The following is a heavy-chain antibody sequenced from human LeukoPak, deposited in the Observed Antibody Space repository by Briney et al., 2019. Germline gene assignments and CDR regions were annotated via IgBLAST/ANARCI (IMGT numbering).Heavy chain of an antibody. V-gene: IGHV3-9*01. CDR1: GFTFDDYA. Sequence: PGGSLRLSCAASGFTFDDYAMHWVRQAPGKGLEWVSGISWNSGSIGYADSVKGRFTISRDNAKNSLYLQMNSLRAEDTALYYCAKGVSSGWYTFDYWGQGTLVTVSS. D-gene: IGHD6-19*01. J-gene: IGHJ4*02. CDR2: ISWNSGSI. CDR3: AKGVSSGWYTFDY.